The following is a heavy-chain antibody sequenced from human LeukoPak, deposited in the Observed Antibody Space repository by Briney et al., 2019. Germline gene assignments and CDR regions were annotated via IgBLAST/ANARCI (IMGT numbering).Heavy chain of an antibody. CDR2: ISSSSSYI. V-gene: IGHV3-21*01. Sequence: GGSLRLSCAASGLTFSSYSMNWVRQAPGKGLEWVSSISSSSSYIYYADSVKGRFTISRDNAKNSLYPQMNSLRAEDTAVYYCARDGLYRDAFDIWGQGTMVTVSS. D-gene: IGHD1-26*01. CDR1: GLTFSSYS. CDR3: ARDGLYRDAFDI. J-gene: IGHJ3*02.